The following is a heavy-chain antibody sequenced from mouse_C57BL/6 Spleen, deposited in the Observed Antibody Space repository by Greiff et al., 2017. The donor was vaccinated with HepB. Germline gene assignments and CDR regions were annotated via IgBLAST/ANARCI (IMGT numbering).Heavy chain of an antibody. CDR1: GYTFTSYG. CDR2: IYPRSGNT. Sequence: VQLQQSGAELARPGASVKLSCKASGYTFTSYGISWVKQRTGQGLEWIGEIYPRSGNTYYNEKFKGKATLTADKSSSTAYMELRSLTSEDSAVYFCATIYYDYDVSYYAMDYWGQGTSVTVSS. D-gene: IGHD2-4*01. V-gene: IGHV1-81*01. CDR3: ATIYYDYDVSYYAMDY. J-gene: IGHJ4*01.